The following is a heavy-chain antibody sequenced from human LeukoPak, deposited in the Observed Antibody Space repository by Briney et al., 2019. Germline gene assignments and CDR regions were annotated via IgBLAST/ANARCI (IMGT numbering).Heavy chain of an antibody. CDR3: ARHGSGYYYDSSGFDY. V-gene: IGHV5-51*01. CDR1: GYSFTSYW. D-gene: IGHD3-22*01. J-gene: IGHJ4*02. Sequence: GESLKISCKGSGYSFTSYWIGWVRQMPGKGLEWMGIIYPGDSDTRYSPSFQGRVTISADKSISTAYLQWSSLKASDTAMYYCARHGSGYYYDSSGFDYWGQGTLVTVSS. CDR2: IYPGDSDT.